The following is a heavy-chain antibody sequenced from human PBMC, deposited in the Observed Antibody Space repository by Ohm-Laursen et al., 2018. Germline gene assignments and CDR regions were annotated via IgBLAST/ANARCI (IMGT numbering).Heavy chain of an antibody. CDR3: AKDTSPNITIFGVTNYGMDV. Sequence: SLRLSCAASGFTFDDYAMHWVRQAPGKGLEWVSGISWNSGSIGYADSVKGRFTISRDNAKNSLYLQMNSLRAEDTALYYCAKDTSPNITIFGVTNYGMDVWGQGTTVTVSS. V-gene: IGHV3-9*01. J-gene: IGHJ6*02. D-gene: IGHD3-3*01. CDR2: ISWNSGSI. CDR1: GFTFDDYA.